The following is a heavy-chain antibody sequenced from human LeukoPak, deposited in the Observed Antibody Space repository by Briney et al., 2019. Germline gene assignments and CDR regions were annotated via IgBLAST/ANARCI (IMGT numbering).Heavy chain of an antibody. J-gene: IGHJ4*02. V-gene: IGHV3-23*01. CDR2: ISGSGGTT. CDR3: AKGVVPAAIFDY. D-gene: IGHD2-2*01. Sequence: GGSLRLSCAAYGLTLSSYAIRWVRQAPGKGLEWVSAISGSGGTTYYADSVKDRCAISRDNSKNALYLQMSSLRAEDTAVYYCAKGVVPAAIFDYWRGGTLVTVSS. CDR1: GLTLSSYA.